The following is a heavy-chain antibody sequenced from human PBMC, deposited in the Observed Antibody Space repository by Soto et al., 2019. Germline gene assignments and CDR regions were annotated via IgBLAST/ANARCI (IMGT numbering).Heavy chain of an antibody. V-gene: IGHV3-33*01. D-gene: IGHD3-10*01. J-gene: IGHJ4*02. Sequence: QVQLVESGGGVVQPERSLTLSCAASGFTFSSYGMHWVRQAPGKGLEWVAVIWHDGMNKYYADSVRGRFTISRDNSKNTLYLQMNSLRAEDTAVYYCARDRGSDDPIDHWGQGTLVTVSS. CDR2: IWHDGMNK. CDR1: GFTFSSYG. CDR3: ARDRGSDDPIDH.